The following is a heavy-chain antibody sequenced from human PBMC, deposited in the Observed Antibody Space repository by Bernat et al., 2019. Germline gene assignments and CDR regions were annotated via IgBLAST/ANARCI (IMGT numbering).Heavy chain of an antibody. V-gene: IGHV3-9*01. CDR2: ISWNSGSI. Sequence: EVQLVESGGGLVQPGRSLRLSCAASGFTFDDYAMHWVRQAPGKGLEWVSGISWNSGSIGYADSVKGRFTISRDNAKNSLYLQMNSLRAEDTALYYCAKANLIHRRGHYYFDYWGQGTLVTVSS. D-gene: IGHD3-16*01. CDR1: GFTFDDYA. J-gene: IGHJ4*02. CDR3: AKANLIHRRGHYYFDY.